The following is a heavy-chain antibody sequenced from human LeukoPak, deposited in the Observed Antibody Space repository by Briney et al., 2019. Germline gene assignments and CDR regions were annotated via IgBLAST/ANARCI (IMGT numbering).Heavy chain of an antibody. J-gene: IGHJ6*03. CDR3: ARVPPYYYYYYMDV. CDR1: GFTFSSYA. V-gene: IGHV3-30*01. CDR2: ISYDEINK. Sequence: GGSLRLSCAASGFTFSSYALHWVRQAPSKGLEWVALISYDEINKYYADSVKGRFTISRDTSKNTLYLQMNSLRAEDTAVYYCARVPPYYYYYYMDVWGKGTTVTVSS.